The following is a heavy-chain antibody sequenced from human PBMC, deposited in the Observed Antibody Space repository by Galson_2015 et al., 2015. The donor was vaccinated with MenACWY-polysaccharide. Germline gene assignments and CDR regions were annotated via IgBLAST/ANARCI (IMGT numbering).Heavy chain of an antibody. V-gene: IGHV5-51*03. CDR1: GSTFTSYW. CDR2: IYTTDSDT. J-gene: IGHJ4*02. CDR3: ARRGVTAAYDN. D-gene: IGHD2-21*02. Sequence: QSGAEVKKPGESLQISCKGSGSTFTSYWIAWVRQMPGKGLEWMGIIYTTDSDTRYSPSFQGQVTFSADMSISTAYLQWSGLKASDTAIYYCARRGVTAAYDNWGQGTLVTVSS.